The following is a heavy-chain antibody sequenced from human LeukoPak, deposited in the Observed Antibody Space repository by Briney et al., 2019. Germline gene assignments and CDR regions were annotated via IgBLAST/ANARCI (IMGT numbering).Heavy chain of an antibody. D-gene: IGHD1-7*01. CDR3: ARGGLNFDAFDI. J-gene: IGHJ3*02. CDR2: IGSRSAYT. Sequence: GGSLRLSCAASGFTFSGSAIHWVRQAPGKGLEWVSSIGSRSAYTYYADSVKGRFTISRDNTKNSLYLQMNSLRAGDTAVYYCARGGLNFDAFDIWGQGTMVTVSS. V-gene: IGHV3-21*01. CDR1: GFTFSGSA.